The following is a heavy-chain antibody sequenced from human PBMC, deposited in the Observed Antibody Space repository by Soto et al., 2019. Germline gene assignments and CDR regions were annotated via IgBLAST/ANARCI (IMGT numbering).Heavy chain of an antibody. Sequence: SETLSLTCAVYGGSFSGYYWSWIRQPPGKGLEWIGEINHSGSTNYNPSLKSRVTISVDTSKNQFSLKLSSVTAADTAVYYCARDRWTTMVRGVISYYYGMDVWGQGTTVTVSS. D-gene: IGHD3-10*01. CDR1: GGSFSGYY. CDR2: INHSGST. V-gene: IGHV4-34*01. CDR3: ARDRWTTMVRGVISYYYGMDV. J-gene: IGHJ6*02.